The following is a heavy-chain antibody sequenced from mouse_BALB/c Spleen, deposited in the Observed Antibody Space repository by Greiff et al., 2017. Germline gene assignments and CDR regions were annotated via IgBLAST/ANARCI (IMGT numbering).Heavy chain of an antibody. CDR3: ARDTGYSYYFDY. CDR1: GFTFTDYY. V-gene: IGHV7-3*02. D-gene: IGHD2-3*01. Sequence: EVKLVESGGGLVQPGGSLRLSCATSGFTFTDYYMSWVRQPPGKALEWLGFIRNKANGYTTEYSASVKGRFTISRDNSQSILYLQMNTLRAEDSATYYCARDTGYSYYFDYWGQGTTLTVSS. J-gene: IGHJ2*01. CDR2: IRNKANGYTT.